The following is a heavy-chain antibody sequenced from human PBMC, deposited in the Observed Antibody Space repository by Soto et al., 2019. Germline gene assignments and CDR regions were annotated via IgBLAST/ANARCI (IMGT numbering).Heavy chain of an antibody. CDR3: ARRDSGCFYRYFDS. D-gene: IGHD3-22*01. CDR2: TGSGTGPG. J-gene: IGHJ4*02. V-gene: IGHV1-69*06. Sequence: QVQLVQSGAEVKKPGSSVKVSCKASGGTFSTNPISWVRQAPGQGLEWMGGTGSGTGPGNHAQTFQGRLTITVDKSTSTVYMELSSLSSEDTAVYYCARRDSGCFYRYFDSWGQGTLVTVSS. CDR1: GGTFSTNP.